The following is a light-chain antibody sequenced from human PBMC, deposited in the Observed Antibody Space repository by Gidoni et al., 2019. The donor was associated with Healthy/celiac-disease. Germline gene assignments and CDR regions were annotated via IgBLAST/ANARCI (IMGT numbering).Light chain of an antibody. J-gene: IGKJ2*04. CDR1: QSISSY. CDR3: QQSYSTPPGCS. Sequence: DIQMTQSPSSLSASVGDRVTITCRASQSISSYLNWYQQKPGKAPKLLIYAASSLQSGVPSRFSGSVSGTDFTLTISSLQPEDFATYYCQQSYSTPPGCSFXXXTKLEIK. CDR2: AAS. V-gene: IGKV1-39*01.